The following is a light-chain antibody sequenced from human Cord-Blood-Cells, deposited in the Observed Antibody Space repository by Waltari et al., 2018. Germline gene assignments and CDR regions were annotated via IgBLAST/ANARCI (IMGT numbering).Light chain of an antibody. V-gene: IGLV2-14*01. CDR2: DVS. CDR1: SSDVGGYNY. J-gene: IGLJ2*01. CDR3: SSYTSSSTVV. Sequence: QSALTQPASVSGSPGQSITISCTGTSSDVGGYNYVSWYQQHPGKAPKLMIYDVSNRPSGVSNRFSCAKSGNTASLTLSGLQAEYEADYYGSSYTSSSTVVFGGGTKLTVL.